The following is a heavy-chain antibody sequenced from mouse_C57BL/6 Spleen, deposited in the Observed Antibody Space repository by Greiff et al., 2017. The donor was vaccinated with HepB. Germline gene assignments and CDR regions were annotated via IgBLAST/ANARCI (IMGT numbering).Heavy chain of an antibody. CDR1: GYTFTSYW. V-gene: IGHV1-64*01. Sequence: QVQLKQPGAELVKPGASVKLSCKASGYTFTSYWMHWVKQRPGQGLEWIGMIHPNSGSTNYNEKFKSKATLTVDKSSSTAYMQLSSLTSEDSAVYYCASYGNYPVAYWGQGTLVTVSA. CDR3: ASYGNYPVAY. J-gene: IGHJ3*01. CDR2: IHPNSGST. D-gene: IGHD2-1*01.